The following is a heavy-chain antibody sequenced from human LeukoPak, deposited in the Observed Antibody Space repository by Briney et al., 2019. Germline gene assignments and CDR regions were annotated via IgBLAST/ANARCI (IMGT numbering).Heavy chain of an antibody. D-gene: IGHD1-14*01. Sequence: GGSLRLSCTASGLTFSTSGFDWVRQAPGKGLEWVASIGPTGSDRYHADTIKGRFTISRDNANNFLYLQMNSLRAEDTAVYYCATETNGRHYDYWGQGTLLTVSS. CDR2: IGPTGSDR. CDR1: GLTFSTSG. CDR3: ATETNGRHYDY. J-gene: IGHJ4*02. V-gene: IGHV3-21*06.